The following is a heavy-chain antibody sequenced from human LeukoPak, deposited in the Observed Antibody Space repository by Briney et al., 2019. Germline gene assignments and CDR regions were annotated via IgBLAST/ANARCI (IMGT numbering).Heavy chain of an antibody. CDR2: IRFDGGDK. V-gene: IGHV3-30*02. Sequence: GGSLRLSCVASGVTSGTYGLHWVRQAPGKGLEWVAFIRFDGGDKSYADSVKGRFTISRDNSKNTLYLQMNSLRVEDTAMYYCAKVLPLTFYYMDVWGNGTTVTVSS. CDR3: AKVLPLTFYYMDV. J-gene: IGHJ6*03. CDR1: GVTSGTYG.